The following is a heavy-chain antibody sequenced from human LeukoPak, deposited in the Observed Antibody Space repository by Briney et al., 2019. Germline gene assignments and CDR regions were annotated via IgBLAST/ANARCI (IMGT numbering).Heavy chain of an antibody. D-gene: IGHD2-2*01. CDR3: ARHWGQYQQLSPFDY. CDR2: IYPGGSDT. Sequence: GESLKISCKGSGYSFTSYWIGWVRQMPGKGLEWMGIIYPGGSDTRYSPSFRGQVTISADKSISTAYLQWSSLKASDTAMYYCARHWGQYQQLSPFDYWGQGTLVTVSS. V-gene: IGHV5-51*01. J-gene: IGHJ4*02. CDR1: GYSFTSYW.